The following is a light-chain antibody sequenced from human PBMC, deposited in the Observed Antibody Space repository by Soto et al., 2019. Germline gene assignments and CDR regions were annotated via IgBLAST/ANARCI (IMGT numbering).Light chain of an antibody. CDR1: QSLVHTDGSTY. CDR3: MQATQFPYT. CDR2: QVS. J-gene: IGKJ2*01. V-gene: IGKV2-24*01. Sequence: DIVMTQTPLSSPVTLGQPASISCRSSQSLVHTDGSTYLSWLHQRPGQPPRLLIYQVSKRVSGVPDTFSGSGAGTDVTLRISRVEVADVGVYYCMQATQFPYTFGQGTTLEI.